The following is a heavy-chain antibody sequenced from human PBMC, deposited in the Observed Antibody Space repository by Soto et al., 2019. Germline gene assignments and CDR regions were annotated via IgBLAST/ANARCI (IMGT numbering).Heavy chain of an antibody. CDR2: IYYSGST. J-gene: IGHJ6*02. D-gene: IGHD6-25*01. CDR3: ARDSQAVVDYYYGMDV. V-gene: IGHV4-31*03. Sequence: QVQLQESGPGLVKPSQTLSLTCTVSGGSISSGGYYWSWIRQHPGKGLEWIGYIYYSGSTYYNPSLKSRVTISVDTSKNQFSLKLSSVTAADTAVYYCARDSQAVVDYYYGMDVWGQGTTVTVSS. CDR1: GGSISSGGYY.